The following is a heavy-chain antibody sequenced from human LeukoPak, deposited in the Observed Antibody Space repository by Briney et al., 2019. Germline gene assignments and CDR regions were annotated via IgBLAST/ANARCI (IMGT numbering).Heavy chain of an antibody. V-gene: IGHV3-48*02. J-gene: IGHJ4*02. CDR2: ISSSSTI. D-gene: IGHD2-15*01. CDR3: ARARASGRSGFDY. Sequence: GGSLRLSCAASGLTVSSYSMNWVRQAPGKGLEWVSYISSSSTIYYAASVKGRFTISRDNAKNSLYLQMNSLRDEDTAVYYCARARASGRSGFDYWGQGTLVTVSS. CDR1: GLTVSSYS.